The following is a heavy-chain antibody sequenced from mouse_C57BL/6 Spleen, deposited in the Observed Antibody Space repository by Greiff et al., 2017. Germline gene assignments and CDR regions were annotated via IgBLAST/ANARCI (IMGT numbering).Heavy chain of an antibody. CDR2: IDPETGGT. V-gene: IGHV1-15*01. CDR3: TRATVVGGAWFAY. CDR1: GYTFTDYE. D-gene: IGHD1-1*01. Sequence: QVQLQQSGAELVRPGASVTLSCKASGYTFTDYEMHWVKQTPVHGLEWIGAIDPETGGTAYNQKFKGKAILTADKSSSTAYMELRSLTSEDSAVYYCTRATVVGGAWFAYWGQGTLVTVSA. J-gene: IGHJ3*01.